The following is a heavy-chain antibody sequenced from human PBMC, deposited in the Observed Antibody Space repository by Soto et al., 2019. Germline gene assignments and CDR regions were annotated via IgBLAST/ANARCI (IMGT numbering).Heavy chain of an antibody. D-gene: IGHD3-9*01. CDR3: ARDAAYYDILTGYSPHGMDV. V-gene: IGHV4-59*01. J-gene: IGHJ6*02. CDR2: IYYSGST. CDR1: GGSISSYY. Sequence: SETLSLTCTVSGGSISSYYWSWIRQPPGKGLEWIGYIYYSGSTNYNPSLKSRVTISVDTSKNQFSLKLSSVTAADTAVYYCARDAAYYDILTGYSPHGMDVWGQGTTVTVSS.